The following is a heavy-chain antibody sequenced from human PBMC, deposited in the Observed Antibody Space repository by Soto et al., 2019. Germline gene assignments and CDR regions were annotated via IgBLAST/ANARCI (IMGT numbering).Heavy chain of an antibody. CDR1: LCSFTTYG. CDR2: ISAYNGNT. D-gene: IGHD6-13*01. Sequence: GASVKVSCKASLCSFTTYGISRVRLDPGQRREWMGWISAYNGNTTYPQKPQGRVTITTDTSTGTAYIQLRRVSSDDTADYYSAGGAGYSSTSYGMDVWGQGTTVTVSS. V-gene: IGHV1-18*04. J-gene: IGHJ6*02. CDR3: AGGAGYSSTSYGMDV.